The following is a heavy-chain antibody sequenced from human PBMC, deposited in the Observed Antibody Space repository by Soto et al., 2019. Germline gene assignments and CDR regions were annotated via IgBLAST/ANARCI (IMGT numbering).Heavy chain of an antibody. CDR2: INHSGST. CDR3: ARDEYCTNGVCSMSDP. D-gene: IGHD2-8*01. J-gene: IGHJ5*02. CDR1: GGSFSGYY. V-gene: IGHV4-34*01. Sequence: SETLSLTCAVYGGSFSGYYWSWIRQPPGKGLEWIGEINHSGSTNYNPSLKSRVTISVDTSKNQFSLKLSSVTAADTAVYYCARDEYCTNGVCSMSDPWGQGTLVTVSS.